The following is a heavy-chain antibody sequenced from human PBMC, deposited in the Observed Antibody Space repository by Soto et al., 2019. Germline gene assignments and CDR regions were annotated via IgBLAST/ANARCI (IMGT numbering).Heavy chain of an antibody. Sequence: SETLSLTCTVSGGSISSSSYYWGWIRQPPGKGLEWIGSIYYSGSTYYNPSLKSRVTISVDTSKNQFSLKLSSVTAADTAVYYCASPARYYYDSSGYSAGFDYWGQGTLVTV. J-gene: IGHJ4*02. D-gene: IGHD3-22*01. CDR3: ASPARYYYDSSGYSAGFDY. V-gene: IGHV4-39*01. CDR1: GGSISSSSYY. CDR2: IYYSGST.